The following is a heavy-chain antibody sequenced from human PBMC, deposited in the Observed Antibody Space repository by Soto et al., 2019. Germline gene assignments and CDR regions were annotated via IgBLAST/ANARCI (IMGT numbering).Heavy chain of an antibody. D-gene: IGHD6-19*01. CDR3: AGGSGWLSDY. CDR2: IRKDGSEK. Sequence: EVQLVESGGGLVQPGGSLRLSCAASGFSISSYWMNWVRQAPGKGLEWVAIIRKDGSEKYYVDSVKGRFTISRDNAKNSLYLQMNSPRDDDTAVYYCAGGSGWLSDYWGRGTLVTGSS. V-gene: IGHV3-7*03. J-gene: IGHJ4*02. CDR1: GFSISSYW.